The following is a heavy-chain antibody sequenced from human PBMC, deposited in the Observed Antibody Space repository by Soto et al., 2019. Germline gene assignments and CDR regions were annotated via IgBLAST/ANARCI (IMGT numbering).Heavy chain of an antibody. J-gene: IGHJ1*01. D-gene: IGHD3-22*01. CDR1: GGSISSDDYY. V-gene: IGHV4-30-4*01. Sequence: PSETLSLTCTVYGGSISSDDYYWSWIRQAPGGGLEWIGYIHSSESIYYNPSLKSRATMSIDTAGNQFSLKVSSVTVADTAVYYCARDLDGLHDDTSGPFPRPGWGQGTLVTVSS. CDR3: ARDLDGLHDDTSGPFPRPG. CDR2: IHSSESI.